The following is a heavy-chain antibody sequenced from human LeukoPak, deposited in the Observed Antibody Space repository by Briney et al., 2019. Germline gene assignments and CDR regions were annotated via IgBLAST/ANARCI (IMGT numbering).Heavy chain of an antibody. J-gene: IGHJ6*04. Sequence: GGSLRLSCAASGFTFSTYAISWVRQAPGKGLEWVSTLSGRGASTYYADSVKGRFTISRDNSKSTLYLQMNSLRADDTAVYYCAKLALGYTLTYCMDVWGKGTTVTVSS. D-gene: IGHD5-24*01. CDR1: GFTFSTYA. CDR3: AKLALGYTLTYCMDV. CDR2: LSGRGAST. V-gene: IGHV3-23*01.